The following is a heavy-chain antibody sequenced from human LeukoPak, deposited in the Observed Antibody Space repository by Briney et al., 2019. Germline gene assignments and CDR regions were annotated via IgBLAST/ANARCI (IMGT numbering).Heavy chain of an antibody. CDR3: ARGLLNCGTTSNWCDP. CDR1: GGSFSSYY. Sequence: SETLSLTCAVYGGSFSSYYWSWIRQHPGKGLEWIGEINHSGTTNYSPSLNSRVTISVDTSKNQFSLKLSSVTAADTAVYYWARGLLNCGTTSNWCDPCGQGTLATVSS. D-gene: IGHD1-7*01. V-gene: IGHV4-34*01. J-gene: IGHJ5*02. CDR2: INHSGTT.